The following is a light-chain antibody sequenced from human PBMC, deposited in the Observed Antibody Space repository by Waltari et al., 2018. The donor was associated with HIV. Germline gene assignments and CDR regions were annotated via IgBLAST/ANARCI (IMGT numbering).Light chain of an antibody. CDR1: QNINSN. V-gene: IGKV3-15*01. Sequence: EIVMTQSPATLSVSPGERATLSCRASQNINSNLAWYQQKPGQAPTLLIYGASTRATGIPARCSGSGSGTEFTLTISSLQSEDSAVFYCQHYHNWPPYTFGQGTKLEIK. CDR3: QHYHNWPPYT. J-gene: IGKJ2*01. CDR2: GAS.